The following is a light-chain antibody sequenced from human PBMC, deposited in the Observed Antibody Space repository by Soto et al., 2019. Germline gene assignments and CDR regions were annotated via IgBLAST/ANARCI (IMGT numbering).Light chain of an antibody. CDR2: GAS. Sequence: DIQITQSPSSLSASVGDRGTITCRASQTINSFLNWYQQKPGKPPKILIYGASNLPSGVPSRFSGSGSRTDFTLTISSLQPEDFAVYYCQKSYSSVRTFGQGTKVEI. CDR1: QTINSF. CDR3: QKSYSSVRT. V-gene: IGKV1-39*01. J-gene: IGKJ1*01.